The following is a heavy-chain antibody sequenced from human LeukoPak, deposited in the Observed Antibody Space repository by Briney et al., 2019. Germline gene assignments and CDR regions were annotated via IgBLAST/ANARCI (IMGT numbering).Heavy chain of an antibody. CDR1: EFIFSNYW. CDR3: SSDPYSCGGYGAFDI. D-gene: IGHD2-21*01. Sequence: GGSLSLSCVASEFIFSNYWMSWVRQAAGKGLEWVANIKQDESDKEYVDSVKGRFTISRDNAKNSLYLQMNSLRAEDTAVYYCSSDPYSCGGYGAFDIWGQGTMVTVSS. V-gene: IGHV3-7*01. J-gene: IGHJ3*02. CDR2: IKQDESDK.